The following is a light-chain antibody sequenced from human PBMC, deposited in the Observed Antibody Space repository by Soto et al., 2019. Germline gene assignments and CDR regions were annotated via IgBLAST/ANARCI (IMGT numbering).Light chain of an antibody. V-gene: IGKV1-8*01. J-gene: IGKJ4*01. CDR3: QQYYSYPLVT. CDR1: QGISSY. Sequence: AIRMTQSPSSFSASTGDRVTITCRASQGISSYLAWYQQKPGKAPKLLIYAASNLQSGVPSRFSGSGSGTDFTLTISCLQSEDFATYYCQQYYSYPLVTFGGGTKVHIK. CDR2: AAS.